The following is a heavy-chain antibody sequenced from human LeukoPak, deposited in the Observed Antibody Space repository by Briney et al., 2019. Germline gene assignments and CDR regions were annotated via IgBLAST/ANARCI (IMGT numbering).Heavy chain of an antibody. CDR1: GGSISSYY. J-gene: IGHJ6*03. CDR3: AREEEWELKPYYYYMDV. Sequence: SETLSLTCTVSGGSISSYYWSWIRQPPGKGLEWIGYIYYSGSTNYNPSLKSRVTISVDTSKNQFSLKLSSVTAADTAVYYCAREEEWELKPYYYYMDVWGKGTTVTVSS. D-gene: IGHD1-26*01. V-gene: IGHV4-59*12. CDR2: IYYSGST.